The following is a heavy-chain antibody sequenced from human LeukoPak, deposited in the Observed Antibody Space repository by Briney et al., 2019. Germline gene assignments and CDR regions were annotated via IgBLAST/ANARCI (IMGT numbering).Heavy chain of an antibody. CDR1: GGSFSGYY. CDR3: ARGSPYYDSSGYSPPAVVFDY. CDR2: INHSGST. J-gene: IGHJ4*02. V-gene: IGHV4-34*01. Sequence: PSETLSLTCAVYGGSFSGYYWSWIRQPPGKGLEWIGEINHSGSTNYNPSLKSRVTISVDTSKNQFSLKLSSVTAADTAVYYCARGSPYYDSSGYSPPAVVFDYWGQGTLVTVSS. D-gene: IGHD3-22*01.